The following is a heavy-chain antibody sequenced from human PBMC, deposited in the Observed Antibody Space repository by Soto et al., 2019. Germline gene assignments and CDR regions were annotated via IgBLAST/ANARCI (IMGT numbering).Heavy chain of an antibody. Sequence: PGGSLRLSCTASGFAFIDYAVTWFRHSPGKGLEWVVFIRSKAYDGTTEYAASLKGRFTISRDDSKSVAYLQMNTLKAEDTAVYFCTRSEDFDWSSLFDYWGQGVLVTVSS. CDR1: GFAFIDYA. V-gene: IGHV3-49*03. D-gene: IGHD3-9*01. CDR3: TRSEDFDWSSLFDY. CDR2: IRSKAYDGTT. J-gene: IGHJ4*02.